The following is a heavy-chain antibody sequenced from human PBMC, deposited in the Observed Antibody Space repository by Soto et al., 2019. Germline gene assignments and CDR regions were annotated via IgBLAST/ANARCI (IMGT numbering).Heavy chain of an antibody. CDR1: GFSFSSYA. CDR3: ARRSSGWYFDY. CDR2: ISGSGDST. V-gene: IGHV3-23*01. J-gene: IGHJ4*02. Sequence: EVQLLESGGGLVQPGGSLRLSCAASGFSFSSYAMTWVRQAPGKGLEWVSVISGSGDSTYYADSVKGRFTISRDNSKNTLYLKMISLRAEDTAGYYCARRSSGWYFDYWGQGTRVIVSS. D-gene: IGHD6-19*01.